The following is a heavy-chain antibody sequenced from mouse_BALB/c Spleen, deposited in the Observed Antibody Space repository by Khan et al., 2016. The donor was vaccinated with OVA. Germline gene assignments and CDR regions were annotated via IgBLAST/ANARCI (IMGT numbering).Heavy chain of an antibody. CDR2: INYSGST. J-gene: IGHJ4*01. CDR1: GYSITSDYA. D-gene: IGHD2-4*01. V-gene: IGHV3-2*02. CDR3: ARDDSAYNYGMDY. Sequence: EVQLLESGPGLVKPSQSLSLTCTVTGYSITSDYAWNWIRQFPGNKLEWMGYINYSGSTNYNPALKSRISITRDTSKNQFFLQLNSVTTADAATYDCARDDSAYNYGMDYWGQGTTVTVSS.